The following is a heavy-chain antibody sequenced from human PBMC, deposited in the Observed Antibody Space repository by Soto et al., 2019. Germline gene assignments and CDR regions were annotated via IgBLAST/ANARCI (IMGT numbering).Heavy chain of an antibody. CDR1: GYSCTTHA. V-gene: IGHV1-3*04. Sequence: ASLKVACKASGYSCTTHAMGWVLQAPGQRPEWMGWVNTGNGNTRYSPKFQGRVNITRDTSASTAYMELSSLKSEDTAVYYCARGEQLYHYYYGMDVWGQGSTVTVSS. J-gene: IGHJ6*02. CDR3: ARGEQLYHYYYGMDV. CDR2: VNTGNGNT.